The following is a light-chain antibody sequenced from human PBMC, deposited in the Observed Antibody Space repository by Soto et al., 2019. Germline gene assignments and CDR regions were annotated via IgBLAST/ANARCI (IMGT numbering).Light chain of an antibody. Sequence: DIVLTQSPATLSLSPGERATLSCRASQNVDAHLAWYQQKPGQTPRLLIYDAINRATGIPARFSGSGSGTDFTLTISSLEPEDFAVYYCQQRGTWPPHTFGQETKLEIK. V-gene: IGKV3-11*01. CDR3: QQRGTWPPHT. CDR1: QNVDAH. CDR2: DAI. J-gene: IGKJ2*01.